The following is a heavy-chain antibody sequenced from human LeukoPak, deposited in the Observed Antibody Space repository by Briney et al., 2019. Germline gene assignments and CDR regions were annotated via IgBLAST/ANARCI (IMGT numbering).Heavy chain of an antibody. D-gene: IGHD6-6*01. CDR3: ARDKYSSSPYYFDY. V-gene: IGHV3-30-3*01. CDR2: ISYDGSNK. Sequence: GGSLRLSCAASGFTFSSYAMHWVRQAPGKGLESVAVISYDGSNKYYADSVKGRFTISRDNSKNTLYLQMNSLRAEDTAVYYCARDKYSSSPYYFDYWGQGTLVTVSS. CDR1: GFTFSSYA. J-gene: IGHJ4*02.